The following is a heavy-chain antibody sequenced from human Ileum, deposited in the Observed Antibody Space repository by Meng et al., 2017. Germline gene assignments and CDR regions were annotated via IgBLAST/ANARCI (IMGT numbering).Heavy chain of an antibody. D-gene: IGHD2-15*01. CDR1: GGSISSSFY. V-gene: IGHV4-4*02. J-gene: IGHJ4*02. CDR3: VRHGGKYFDS. Sequence: QLLLHESGPGLVEPSGILSTTCTVAGGSISSSFYWSWVRQSPGKGLEWIGQIYLAGSPNYNPSLESRCTISVDKSKNQFSLRLTSVTAADTAIFYCVRHGGKYFDSWGQGTLVTVSS. CDR2: IYLAGSP.